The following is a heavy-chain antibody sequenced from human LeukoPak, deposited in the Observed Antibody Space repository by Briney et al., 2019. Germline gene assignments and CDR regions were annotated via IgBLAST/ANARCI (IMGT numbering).Heavy chain of an antibody. CDR2: ISYDGSNK. CDR1: GFTFSSYG. V-gene: IGHV3-30*18. Sequence: GRSLRLSRAASGFTFSSYGMHWVRQAPGKGLEWVAVISYDGSNKYYADSVKGRFTISRDNSKNTLYLQMNSLRAEDTAVYYCAKRGSGSSFDYWGQGTLVTVSS. D-gene: IGHD3-10*01. J-gene: IGHJ4*02. CDR3: AKRGSGSSFDY.